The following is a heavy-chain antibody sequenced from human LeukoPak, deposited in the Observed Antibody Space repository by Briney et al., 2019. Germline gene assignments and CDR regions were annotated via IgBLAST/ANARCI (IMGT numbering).Heavy chain of an antibody. D-gene: IGHD3-22*01. Sequence: GGSLRLSCAASGFTFSSYAMSWVRQAPGKGLEWVSAISGSGGSTYYADSVKGRFTISRDNSKNTLYLQMNSLRAEDTAVYYCAKTAYDSSGYYGEFDYWGQGTLVTVSS. V-gene: IGHV3-23*01. J-gene: IGHJ4*02. CDR2: ISGSGGST. CDR1: GFTFSSYA. CDR3: AKTAYDSSGYYGEFDY.